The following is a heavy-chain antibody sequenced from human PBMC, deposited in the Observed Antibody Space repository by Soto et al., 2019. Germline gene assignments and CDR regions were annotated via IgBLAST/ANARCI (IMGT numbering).Heavy chain of an antibody. CDR3: ARDRGYYDSSGYRSQSPYWYFDL. J-gene: IGHJ2*01. V-gene: IGHV4-31*03. CDR1: GGSISSGGYY. Sequence: QVQLQESGPGLVKPSQTLSLTCTVSGGSISSGGYYWSWIRQHPGKGLEWIGYIYYSGSTYYNPSLKSRVTISVDTSKNQFSLKLSSVTAADTAVYYCARDRGYYDSSGYRSQSPYWYFDLWGRGTLVTVSS. D-gene: IGHD3-22*01. CDR2: IYYSGST.